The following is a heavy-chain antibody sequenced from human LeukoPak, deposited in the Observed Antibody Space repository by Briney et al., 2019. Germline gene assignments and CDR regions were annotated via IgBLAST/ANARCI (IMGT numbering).Heavy chain of an antibody. CDR1: GFTFSSYA. D-gene: IGHD6-19*01. CDR2: ISGSGGST. J-gene: IGHJ4*02. Sequence: GGSLRLSCAASGFTFSSYAMSWVRQAPGKGLEWVSAISGSGGSTYYADSVKGRFTISRDNSKNTLYLQMNNLRAEDTALYYCAKNQGQWLVPVDYWGQGTLATVSS. V-gene: IGHV3-23*01. CDR3: AKNQGQWLVPVDY.